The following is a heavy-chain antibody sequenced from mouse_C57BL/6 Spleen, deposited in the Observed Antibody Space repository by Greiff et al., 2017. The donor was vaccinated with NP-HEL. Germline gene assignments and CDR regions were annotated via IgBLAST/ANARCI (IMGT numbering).Heavy chain of an antibody. CDR1: GFTFSDYY. V-gene: IGHV5-16*01. Sequence: EVKLMESEGGLVQPGSSMKLSCTASGFTFSDYYMAWVRQVPEKGLEWVANINYDGSSTYYLDSLKSRFIISRDNAKNILYLQMSSLKSEDTATYYCARGGSSYRGYFDYWGQGTTLTVSS. D-gene: IGHD1-1*01. CDR2: INYDGSST. CDR3: ARGGSSYRGYFDY. J-gene: IGHJ2*01.